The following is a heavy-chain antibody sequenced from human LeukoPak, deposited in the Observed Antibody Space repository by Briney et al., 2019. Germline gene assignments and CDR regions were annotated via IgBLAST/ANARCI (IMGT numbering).Heavy chain of an antibody. Sequence: PGRSLRLSCAASGFTFSSYAMHWVRQAPGKGLEWVAVISYDGSNKYYADSVKGRFTISRDNSKNTLYLQMNSLRAEDTAVYYCAKGELGSYWGYFDYWGQGTLVTVSS. J-gene: IGHJ4*02. CDR3: AKGELGSYWGYFDY. CDR1: GFTFSSYA. V-gene: IGHV3-30-3*01. CDR2: ISYDGSNK. D-gene: IGHD7-27*01.